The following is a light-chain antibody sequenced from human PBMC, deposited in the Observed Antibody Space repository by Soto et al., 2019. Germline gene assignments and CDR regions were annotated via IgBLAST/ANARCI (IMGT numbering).Light chain of an antibody. CDR2: EVS. Sequence: QSARTQPASVSGSPGQSITISCTGTGSDVGGYNYVSWYQQQSGKAPKLMIHEVSDRPSGVSNRFSGSKSGNTASLTISGLQAEDEADYYCSSYTSSRAYVFGIGTKVTVL. J-gene: IGLJ1*01. CDR1: GSDVGGYNY. CDR3: SSYTSSRAYV. V-gene: IGLV2-14*01.